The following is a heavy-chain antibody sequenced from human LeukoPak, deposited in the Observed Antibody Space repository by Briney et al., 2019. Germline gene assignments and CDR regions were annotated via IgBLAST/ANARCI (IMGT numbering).Heavy chain of an antibody. V-gene: IGHV3-48*01. CDR2: ITSGTSNM. J-gene: IGHJ6*03. CDR3: ARVRGSYYMDV. Sequence: GGSLRLSCAASGFTFSSYGMHWVRQAPGKGLEWVSYITSGTSNMYYADSVKGRFTISRDNAKNSLYLQMNSLRAEDTGVYYCARVRGSYYMDVWGKGTTVTVSS. CDR1: GFTFSSYG.